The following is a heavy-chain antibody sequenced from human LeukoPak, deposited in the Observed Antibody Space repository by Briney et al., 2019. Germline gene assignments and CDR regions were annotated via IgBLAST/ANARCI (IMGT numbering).Heavy chain of an antibody. CDR3: AGDGYDSGTDV. V-gene: IGHV3-48*03. Sequence: GGSPRLSCAASGFTFSSYEMNWVRQAPGKGLEWVSYISSSGSTINYADSVKGRFTISRDNAKNSLYLQMNSLRAEDTAVYYCAGDGYDSGTDVWGQGTTVTVSS. J-gene: IGHJ6*02. D-gene: IGHD3-22*01. CDR1: GFTFSSYE. CDR2: ISSSGSTI.